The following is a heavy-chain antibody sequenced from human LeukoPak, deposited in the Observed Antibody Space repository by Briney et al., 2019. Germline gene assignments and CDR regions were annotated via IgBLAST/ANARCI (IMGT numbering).Heavy chain of an antibody. CDR2: IYYGGNT. Sequence: SETLSLTCGVSGGSFNSDDYYCNWIRQPPGRGLEWIGYIYYGGNTNYNPSLRSRVTISMDTSKNQFSLKVNSVTAADTAVYFCASGPRNYYYSGSYHYWGQGTLVTVSS. CDR1: GGSFNSDDYY. J-gene: IGHJ4*02. CDR3: ASGPRNYYYSGSYHY. V-gene: IGHV4-61*08. D-gene: IGHD3-10*01.